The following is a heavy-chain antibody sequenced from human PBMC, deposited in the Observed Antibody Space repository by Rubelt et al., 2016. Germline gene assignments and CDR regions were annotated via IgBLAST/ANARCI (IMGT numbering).Heavy chain of an antibody. V-gene: IGHV4-59*01. CDR1: GGSISSYY. CDR2: IYYSGST. J-gene: IGHJ4*02. D-gene: IGHD2-21*02. CDR3: ARDTKYGDYYFDL. Sequence: QVQLQESGPGLVKPSETLSLTCTVSGGSISSYYWSWIRQPPGKGLEWIGYIYYSGSTNYNPSLKSRVTISVDTSKNQFSLKLRSVTAADTAVYYCARDTKYGDYYFDLWGQGTLVTVSS.